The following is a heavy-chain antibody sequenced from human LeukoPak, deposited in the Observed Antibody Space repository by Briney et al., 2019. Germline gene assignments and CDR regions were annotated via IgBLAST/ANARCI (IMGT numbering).Heavy chain of an antibody. CDR2: ISLTGRT. Sequence: PSETLSLACGVSGGSIGSTNWWRWVRQPPGRGLEGTGEISLTGRTNYNPSLNGRVTMSLDESKNQLSLNLTSVTAADTAIYYCSKESGAFCPFGYWGQGTLV. CDR3: SKESGAFCPFGY. CDR1: GGSIGSTNW. J-gene: IGHJ4*02. V-gene: IGHV4-4*02. D-gene: IGHD1-26*01.